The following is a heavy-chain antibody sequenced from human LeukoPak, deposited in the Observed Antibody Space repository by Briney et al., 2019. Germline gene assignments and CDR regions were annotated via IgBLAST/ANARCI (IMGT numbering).Heavy chain of an antibody. D-gene: IGHD2-2*01. V-gene: IGHV4-38-2*02. CDR2: IYHSGST. J-gene: IGHJ4*02. Sequence: SETLSLTCTVSGYSISSGYYWGWIRQPPGKGLEWIGSIYHSGSTYYNPSLTSRVTISVDTSKNQFSLKLSSVTAADPAVYYCARYQLTLFDYWGQGTLVTVSS. CDR3: ARYQLTLFDY. CDR1: GYSISSGYY.